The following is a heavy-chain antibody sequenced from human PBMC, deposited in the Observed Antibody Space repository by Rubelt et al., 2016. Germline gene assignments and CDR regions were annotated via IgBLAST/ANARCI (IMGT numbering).Heavy chain of an antibody. CDR1: GFTFSSYG. D-gene: IGHD5-12*01. Sequence: QVQLVQSGGGVVQPGRSLRLSCAASGFTFSSYGMHWVRQAPGKGLEWVAVIWYDGSNKYYADSVKGRFTISRDNSKNTLYLQMNSLRAEDTAVYYCARDYFHIVATIGGWFDPWGQGTLVTVSS. CDR3: ARDYFHIVATIGGWFDP. V-gene: IGHV3-33*01. J-gene: IGHJ5*02. CDR2: IWYDGSNK.